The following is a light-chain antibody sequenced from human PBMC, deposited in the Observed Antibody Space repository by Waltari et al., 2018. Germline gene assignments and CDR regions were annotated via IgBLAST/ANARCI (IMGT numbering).Light chain of an antibody. V-gene: IGLV7-43*01. CDR2: DTN. CDR1: PGQDISNYY. Sequence: QTVVTQEPSLTVSPGGTVTLTCASTPGQDISNYYPNWFQQKPGQAPRALIYDTNKKQPWTPARFSGSLLGGKAALTLSGAQPEDEAEYYCVLYRGDAQWVFGGGTKLTVL. J-gene: IGLJ3*02. CDR3: VLYRGDAQWV.